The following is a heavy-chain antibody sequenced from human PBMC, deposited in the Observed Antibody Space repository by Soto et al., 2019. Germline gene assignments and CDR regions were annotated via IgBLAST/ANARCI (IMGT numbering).Heavy chain of an antibody. J-gene: IGHJ5*02. CDR1: RAFINSGGFY. CDR3: VIGCIGGHWVDH. D-gene: IGHD3-3*02. Sequence: SETLSLTCSVSRAFINSGGFYYSWIRQPPGKGLEWLGYIFHSGSTLYTPSLRGRLTLSADTSRNQLSLHLTSVTAADTAVYYCVIGCIGGHWVDHWCPGIRVTVSA. CDR2: IFHSGST. V-gene: IGHV4-31*03.